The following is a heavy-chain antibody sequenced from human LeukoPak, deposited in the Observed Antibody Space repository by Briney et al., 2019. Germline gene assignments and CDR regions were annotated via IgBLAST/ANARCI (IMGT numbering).Heavy chain of an antibody. CDR2: VNPDGSQK. Sequence: GESLRLSCAASGFTFSGSWMNWVRQAPGKRLEWVANVNPDGSQKRFVDSVMGRFTMSRDNAKNSLYLQMSSLRVEDTAVFYCAAWTDRGYNFWGQGTLVTVSS. J-gene: IGHJ4*02. D-gene: IGHD5-24*01. V-gene: IGHV3-7*01. CDR1: GFTFSGSW. CDR3: AAWTDRGYNF.